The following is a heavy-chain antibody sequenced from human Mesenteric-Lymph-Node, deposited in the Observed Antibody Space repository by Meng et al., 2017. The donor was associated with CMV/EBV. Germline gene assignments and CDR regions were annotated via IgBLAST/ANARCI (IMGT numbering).Heavy chain of an antibody. CDR1: GFTFDAYA. J-gene: IGHJ4*02. Sequence: GESLKISCAASGFTFDAYAMSWVRQAPGKGLEWLSSISTTSIYISYADSVKGRFSISRDNVKNSVYLQMNSLRSEDTAMYYCATDRMDTSARRGFFDYWGQGTLVTVSS. V-gene: IGHV3-21*01. CDR3: ATDRMDTSARRGFFDY. D-gene: IGHD5-18*01. CDR2: ISTTSIYI.